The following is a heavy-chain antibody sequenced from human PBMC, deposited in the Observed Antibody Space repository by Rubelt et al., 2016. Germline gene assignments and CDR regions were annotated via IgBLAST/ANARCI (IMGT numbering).Heavy chain of an antibody. D-gene: IGHD2-15*01. CDR2: IYYSGST. V-gene: IGHV4-30-2*04. CDR3: TRELRQPGHYYYYMDV. J-gene: IGHJ6*03. Sequence: GKGLEWIGYIYYSGSTYYNPSLKSRVTISVDTSKNQFSLKLSSVTAADTAVYFCTRELRQPGHYYYYMDVWGKGTTVTVSS.